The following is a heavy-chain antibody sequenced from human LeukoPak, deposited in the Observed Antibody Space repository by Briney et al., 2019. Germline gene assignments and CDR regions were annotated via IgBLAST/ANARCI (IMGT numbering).Heavy chain of an antibody. CDR2: VSKDGTNK. V-gene: IGHV3-30*01. J-gene: IGHJ4*02. D-gene: IGHD6-19*01. CDR3: ARRPPSMAGLDY. CDR1: VFTFSTCN. Sequence: GGTLRLSCAASVFTFSTCNMHWVRQAPGKGLEWVAVVSKDGTNKFYADSVRGRFTISRDNSKNTLYLQMNSLRGEDTAVYYCARRPPSMAGLDYWGQGTLVTVSS.